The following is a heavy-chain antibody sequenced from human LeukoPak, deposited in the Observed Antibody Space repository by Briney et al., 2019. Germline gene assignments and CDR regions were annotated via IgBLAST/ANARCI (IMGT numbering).Heavy chain of an antibody. Sequence: GGSLRLSCAASGFTFSSYEVNWVRQAPGKGLEWVSYISSSGSTIYYADSVKGRFTISRDNAKNSLYLQMNSLRAEDTAVYYCARDPCGGDCYSRYFDLWGRGTLVTVSS. CDR1: GFTFSSYE. D-gene: IGHD2-21*02. V-gene: IGHV3-48*03. CDR3: ARDPCGGDCYSRYFDL. CDR2: ISSSGSTI. J-gene: IGHJ2*01.